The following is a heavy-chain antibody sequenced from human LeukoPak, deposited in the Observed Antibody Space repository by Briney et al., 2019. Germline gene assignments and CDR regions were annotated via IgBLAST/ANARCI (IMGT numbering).Heavy chain of an antibody. CDR2: MNPNTGNT. Sequence: ASVKVSCKASGYTFISYDINWVRQATGQGLEWMGWMNPNTGNTGYAQKFQGRVIISRNTSISTAYMELSSLRSEDTAVYYCARGPPTFGVVMYHFDYWGQGTLVTVSS. CDR1: GYTFISYD. J-gene: IGHJ4*02. V-gene: IGHV1-8*03. D-gene: IGHD3-3*01. CDR3: ARGPPTFGVVMYHFDY.